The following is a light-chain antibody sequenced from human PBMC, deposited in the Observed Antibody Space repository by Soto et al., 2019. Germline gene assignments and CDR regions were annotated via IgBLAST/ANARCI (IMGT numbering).Light chain of an antibody. J-gene: IGKJ4*01. CDR2: DAS. CDR1: QSVSTN. V-gene: IGKV3-11*01. Sequence: EIVLTQSPATLSLSPGEGATLSCRASQSVSTNLAWYQQKPGQAPRLLIYDASNRASGISARFTGSGSGTDFTLTISTLEPEDFAVYFCQQRNSWPLTFGGGTKADI. CDR3: QQRNSWPLT.